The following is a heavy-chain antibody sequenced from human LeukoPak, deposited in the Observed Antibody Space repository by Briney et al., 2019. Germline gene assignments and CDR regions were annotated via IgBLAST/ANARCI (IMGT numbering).Heavy chain of an antibody. J-gene: IGHJ4*02. D-gene: IGHD3-22*01. V-gene: IGHV3-30*03. CDR2: ISYDGSNK. Sequence: GGSLRLSCAASGFTFSSYGMHWVRQAPGKGLEWVAVISYDGSNKYYADSVKGRFTISRDNSKNTLYLQMNSLRAEDTAVYYCARDGYYYDSSGSYYFDYWGQGTLVTVSS. CDR1: GFTFSSYG. CDR3: ARDGYYYDSSGSYYFDY.